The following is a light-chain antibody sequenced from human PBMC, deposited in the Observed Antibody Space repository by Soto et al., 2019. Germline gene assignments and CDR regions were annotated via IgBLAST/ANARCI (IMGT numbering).Light chain of an antibody. Sequence: DIVMPQTPLSLSVTHGQPASISCRSRQSLLHSDVKTYLYWYLQKPGHPPQLLISEVSNRFSGVPDRFSGCGSWPYFTLKLSRVEAEDVGVYYCMQGIQLPATFCGGTKVELK. J-gene: IGKJ4*01. CDR3: MQGIQLPAT. CDR1: QSLLHSDVKTY. CDR2: EVS. V-gene: IGKV2D-29*01.